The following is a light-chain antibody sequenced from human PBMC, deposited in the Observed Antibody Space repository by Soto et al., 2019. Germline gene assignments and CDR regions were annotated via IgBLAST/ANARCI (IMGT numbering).Light chain of an antibody. CDR3: SSYTSSNTLV. V-gene: IGLV2-14*01. J-gene: IGLJ2*01. Sequence: QSALTQPASVSGSPGQSITISCTGTSSDVGGYNYVSWYQHHPGKAPKLIIYDVSDRPSGVSNRFSGSKSGNTASLTISGLQDEDEGDYYCSSYTSSNTLVFGGGTQLTVL. CDR2: DVS. CDR1: SSDVGGYNY.